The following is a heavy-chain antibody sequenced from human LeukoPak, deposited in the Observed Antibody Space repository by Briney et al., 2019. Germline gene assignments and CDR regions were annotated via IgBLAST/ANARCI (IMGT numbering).Heavy chain of an antibody. CDR1: GGTFSSYA. D-gene: IGHD2-21*02. CDR3: ARDGRYCGGDCYPIDASDI. CDR2: IIPIFGTA. V-gene: IGHV1-69*13. J-gene: IGHJ3*02. Sequence: ASVKVSCKASGGTFSSYAISWVRQAPGQGLEWMGGIIPIFGTANYAQKFQGRVTITADESTSTAYMELSSLRSEDTAVYYCARDGRYCGGDCYPIDASDIWGQGTMVTVSS.